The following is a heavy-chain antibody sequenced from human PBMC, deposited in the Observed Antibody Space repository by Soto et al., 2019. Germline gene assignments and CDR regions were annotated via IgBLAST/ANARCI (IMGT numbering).Heavy chain of an antibody. J-gene: IGHJ6*02. V-gene: IGHV3-33*01. CDR1: GFSFSSYG. CDR3: ARDRGAEAGTRYYYGMDV. D-gene: IGHD6-13*01. CDR2: IWYDGFNK. Sequence: GGSLRLSCAASGFSFSSYGMHWVRQAPGKGLEWVAVIWYDGFNKYYADSVKGRFTISRDNSKNTLFLQMNSLRAEDTAVYYSARDRGAEAGTRYYYGMDVWGQGTTVTVSS.